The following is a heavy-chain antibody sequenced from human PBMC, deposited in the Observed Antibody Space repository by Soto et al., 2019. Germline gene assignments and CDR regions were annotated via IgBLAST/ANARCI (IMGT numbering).Heavy chain of an antibody. CDR2: IYYSGST. CDR3: AIHLLFGRPTPFAY. CDR1: GGSISSYY. J-gene: IGHJ4*01. D-gene: IGHD3-10*01. Sequence: ETLSLTCTVSGGSISSYYWSWIRQPPGKGLEWIGYIYYSGSTNYNPSLKSRVTISVDTSKNQFSLKLSSVTAADTAVYYCAIHLLFGRPTPFAYWGQRTPVPVSS. V-gene: IGHV4-59*08.